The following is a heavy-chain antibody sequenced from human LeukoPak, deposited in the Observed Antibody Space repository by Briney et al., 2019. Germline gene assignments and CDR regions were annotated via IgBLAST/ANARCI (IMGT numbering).Heavy chain of an antibody. CDR2: IYYSGST. Sequence: PSETLSLTCTVSGGSISSSSYYWGWIRQPPGKGLEWIGSIYYSGSTYYNPSLKSRVTISVDTSKNQFSLKLSSVTAADTAVYYCARGYYGSGSYYNAWGFDYWGQGTLVTVSS. V-gene: IGHV4-39*01. CDR1: GGSISSSSYY. J-gene: IGHJ4*02. CDR3: ARGYYGSGSYYNAWGFDY. D-gene: IGHD3-10*01.